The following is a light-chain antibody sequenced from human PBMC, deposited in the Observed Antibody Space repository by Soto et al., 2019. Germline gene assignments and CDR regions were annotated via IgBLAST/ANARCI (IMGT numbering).Light chain of an antibody. V-gene: IGLV2-14*03. Sequence: QSALTQPASVSGSPGQSITISCTGTSSDIGAYDYVSWFQQYSVKAPTLIIYEVRFRPSGVSSRFSGSKSGNTASLTISGLQTEDEADYYCGSYARATLIFRGGTKVTVL. J-gene: IGLJ2*01. CDR1: SSDIGAYDY. CDR2: EVR. CDR3: GSYARATLI.